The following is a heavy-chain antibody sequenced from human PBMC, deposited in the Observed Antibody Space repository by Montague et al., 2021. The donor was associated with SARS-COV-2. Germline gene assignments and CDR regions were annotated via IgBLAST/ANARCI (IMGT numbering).Heavy chain of an antibody. V-gene: IGHV3-33*01. CDR2: ISNDGSNK. Sequence: SLRLSCAASGFTYSKYGVHWVRQAPGKGLEWVASISNDGSNKYHADSVKGRFTISRDNSNNMLYLQMDSLRAEDAAVYYCAGDRGDPDTFDYWGQGTQVTVSS. D-gene: IGHD7-27*01. J-gene: IGHJ4*02. CDR1: GFTYSKYG. CDR3: AGDRGDPDTFDY.